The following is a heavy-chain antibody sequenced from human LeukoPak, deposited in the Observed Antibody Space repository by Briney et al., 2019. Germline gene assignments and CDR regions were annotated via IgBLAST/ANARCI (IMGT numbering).Heavy chain of an antibody. J-gene: IGHJ4*02. CDR2: ISSSGSTI. Sequence: GGSLRLSCAASGFTFSSYEMNWVRQAPGKGLEWVSYISSSGSTIYYANSVKGRFTISRDNAKNSLYLQMISLRAKDTAVYYCARALDTAMVGFDCWGQGTLVTVPS. V-gene: IGHV3-48*03. CDR1: GFTFSSYE. D-gene: IGHD5-18*01. CDR3: ARALDTAMVGFDC.